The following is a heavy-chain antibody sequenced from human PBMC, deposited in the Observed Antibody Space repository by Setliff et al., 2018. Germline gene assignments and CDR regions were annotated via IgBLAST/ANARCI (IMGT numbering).Heavy chain of an antibody. V-gene: IGHV4-39*01. D-gene: IGHD2-15*01. CDR2: ISYSGTP. J-gene: IGHJ4*01. Sequence: SETLSLTCTVSDDSFTSSRYYWGWIRPAPGSGLEWIGSISYSGTPYYNASVESRVTISIDTSRNQFSLELRSVTVADTATYYCVRPGGTTVVARHFDYWGSGILVTAPQ. CDR3: VRPGGTTVVARHFDY. CDR1: DDSFTSSRYY.